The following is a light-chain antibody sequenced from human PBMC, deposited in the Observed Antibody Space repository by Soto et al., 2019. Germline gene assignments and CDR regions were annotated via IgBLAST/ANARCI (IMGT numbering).Light chain of an antibody. Sequence: ENVLTQSPATLSLSPGERATLSCRASQTVGTYLAWYQQKPGQAPRLLIYDVSTRAPGIPARFSGSGSGTDFTLTISGLAPDDFVLYYCQQRGSSITFGQGTRLEIK. CDR2: DVS. J-gene: IGKJ5*01. V-gene: IGKV3-11*01. CDR1: QTVGTY. CDR3: QQRGSSIT.